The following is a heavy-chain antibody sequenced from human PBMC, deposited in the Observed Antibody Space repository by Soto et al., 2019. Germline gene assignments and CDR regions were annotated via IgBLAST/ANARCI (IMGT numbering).Heavy chain of an antibody. V-gene: IGHV4-4*07. CDR3: RRDNSTTAPVPRRFDP. CDR1: GGSISSYC. D-gene: IGHD5-18*01. CDR2: LSTSQCS. Sequence: PSETLSLTCTVSGGSISSYCWSWIRQPAGKGLEWVGRLSTSQCSNYGPSLTSRVSMAVGTSKNQFSLKLSSVTAADTAVYYFRRDNSTTAPVPRRFDPRGQGPLVTV. J-gene: IGHJ5*02.